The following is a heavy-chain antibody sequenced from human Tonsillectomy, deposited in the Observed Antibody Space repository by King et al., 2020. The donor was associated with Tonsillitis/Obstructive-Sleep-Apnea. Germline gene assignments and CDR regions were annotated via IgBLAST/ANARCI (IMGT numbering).Heavy chain of an antibody. V-gene: IGHV4-34*01. Sequence: VQLQQWGAGLLKPSETLSLTCAVYGGSFSGYFWSWIRQPPGKGLEWIGEINHSGSTNYNPSLKSRVTISLDTSKNQFSLKLTSVTAADTALYYCATSLLYPTPPYYFDYWGQGTLVTVSS. CDR3: ATSLLYPTPPYYFDY. CDR1: GGSFSGYF. CDR2: INHSGST. J-gene: IGHJ4*02. D-gene: IGHD2/OR15-2a*01.